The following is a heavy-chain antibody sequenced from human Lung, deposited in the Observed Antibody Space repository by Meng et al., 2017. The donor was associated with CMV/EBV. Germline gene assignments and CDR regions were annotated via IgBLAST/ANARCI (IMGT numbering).Heavy chain of an antibody. Sequence: GESLKISCVVSRVTFRNYAMHWVRQAPGKGPEWVAVISSDGQNKYYADSVKGRFAISRDNLRSTLYLQLSSLRLEDTAVYYCATYSRAPAALLAYFNYWDLGTLVTVSS. CDR1: RVTFRNYA. CDR2: ISSDGQNK. CDR3: ATYSRAPAALLAYFNY. V-gene: IGHV3-30*09. D-gene: IGHD2-2*01. J-gene: IGHJ4*02.